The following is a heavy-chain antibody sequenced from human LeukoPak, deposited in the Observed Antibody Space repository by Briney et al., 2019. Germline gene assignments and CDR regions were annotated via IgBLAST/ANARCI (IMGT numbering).Heavy chain of an antibody. CDR2: IWYDGSNK. Sequence: PGRSLRLACAASGFSFRSYGMHWVRQAPGKGLEWVAVIWYDGSNKYYADSVKGRFTISRDNSKNTLYLQMNSLRGEDTAVYYCATLKGPGNWYSDNWGQGTLVTVSS. CDR3: ATLKGPGNWYSDN. V-gene: IGHV3-33*01. CDR1: GFSFRSYG. D-gene: IGHD6-13*01. J-gene: IGHJ4*02.